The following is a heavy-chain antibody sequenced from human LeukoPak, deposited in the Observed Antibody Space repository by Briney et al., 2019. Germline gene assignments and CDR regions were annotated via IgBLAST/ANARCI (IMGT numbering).Heavy chain of an antibody. J-gene: IGHJ4*02. CDR1: GFTFSSYS. D-gene: IGHD3-16*02. V-gene: IGHV3-48*02. Sequence: GGSLRLSCAASGFTFSSYSMNWVRQAPGKGLEWVSYISSSSSTIYYADSVKGRFTISRDNAKNSLYLQMNSLRDEDTAVYYCARDQDDYVWGSYRRRGHHPDSFDHWGQGTLVTVSS. CDR2: ISSSSSTI. CDR3: ARDQDDYVWGSYRRRGHHPDSFDH.